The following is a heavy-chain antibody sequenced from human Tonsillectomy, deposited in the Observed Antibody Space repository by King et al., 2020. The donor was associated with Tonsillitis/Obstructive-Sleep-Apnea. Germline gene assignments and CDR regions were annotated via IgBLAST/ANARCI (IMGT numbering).Heavy chain of an antibody. J-gene: IGHJ4*02. CDR1: GFTFSSYA. Sequence: VQLVESGGGVVQPGRSLRLSWGASGFTFSSYAMHWVRQAPGKGREWVARISYDGSNKYYADSVKGRFTISRENSKNTLYLQMNSLRAEDTAVYYCAKDLISYCSSTSCYSYFDYWGQGTLVTVSS. D-gene: IGHD2-2*01. V-gene: IGHV3-30*18. CDR2: ISYDGSNK. CDR3: AKDLISYCSSTSCYSYFDY.